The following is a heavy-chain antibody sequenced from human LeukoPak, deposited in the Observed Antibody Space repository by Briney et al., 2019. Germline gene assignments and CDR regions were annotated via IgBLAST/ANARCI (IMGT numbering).Heavy chain of an antibody. D-gene: IGHD3-10*01. CDR1: GFTFSSYA. V-gene: IGHV3-23*01. J-gene: IGHJ3*02. Sequence: PGGSLRLSCAASGFTFSSYAMSWVRQAPGKGLEWVSAISGSGGSTYYADSVKGRFTISRDNSKNTLYLQMNSLRAEDTAVYHCAKSLYYGSGSYKDALDIWGQGTMVTVSS. CDR2: ISGSGGST. CDR3: AKSLYYGSGSYKDALDI.